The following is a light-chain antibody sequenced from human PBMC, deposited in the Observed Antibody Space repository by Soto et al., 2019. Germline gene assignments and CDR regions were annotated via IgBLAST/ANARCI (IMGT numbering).Light chain of an antibody. CDR2: NVI. J-gene: IGLJ2*01. Sequence: QSALTQVASVSGSPGQSITISCTGTSSDVGGYDYVSWYQQHPGKAPKLMIYNVIYRPSGVSDRVSGSKSGDTASLTISGLQAEDEANYYCSSYTNTNTVVLGGGTKLTVL. CDR1: SSDVGGYDY. CDR3: SSYTNTNTVV. V-gene: IGLV2-14*03.